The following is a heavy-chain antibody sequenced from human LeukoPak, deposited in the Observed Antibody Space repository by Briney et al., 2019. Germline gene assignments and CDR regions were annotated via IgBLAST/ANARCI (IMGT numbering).Heavy chain of an antibody. CDR2: IGTAGDT. V-gene: IGHV3-13*01. J-gene: IGHJ6*02. D-gene: IGHD2-21*02. CDR1: GFTFSSYD. CDR3: ARGLVVTAVKYGMDV. Sequence: GGSLRLSCAASGFTFSSYDMHWVRQATGKGLEWVSAIGTAGDTYYPGSVKGRFTISRGNAKNSLYLQMNSLRAEDTAVYYFARGLVVTAVKYGMDVWGQGTTVTVSS.